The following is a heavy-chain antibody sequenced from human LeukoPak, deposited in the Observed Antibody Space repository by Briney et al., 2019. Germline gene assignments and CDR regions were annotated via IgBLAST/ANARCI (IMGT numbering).Heavy chain of an antibody. V-gene: IGHV3-7*01. CDR3: SSRTTGSDY. CDR1: GFTFNTYT. D-gene: IGHD1-1*01. J-gene: IGHJ4*02. Sequence: GGSLRLSCAASGFTFNTYTMIWVRQAPGKGLEWVANIKQDGSEKYYVDSVKGRFTISRDNAKNSLYLQMNSLRAEDTAVYYCSSRTTGSDYWGQGTLVTVSS. CDR2: IKQDGSEK.